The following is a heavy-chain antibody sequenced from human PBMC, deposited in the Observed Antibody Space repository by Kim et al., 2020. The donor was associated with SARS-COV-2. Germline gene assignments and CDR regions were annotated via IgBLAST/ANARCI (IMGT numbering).Heavy chain of an antibody. CDR3: ARDTGGAWHGYSSGWYADYFDY. CDR2: IIPIFGTA. J-gene: IGHJ4*02. D-gene: IGHD6-19*01. V-gene: IGHV1-69*13. Sequence: SVKVSCKASGGTFSSYAISWVRQAPGQGLEWMGGIIPIFGTANYAQKFQGRVTITADESTSTAYMELSSLRSEDTAVYYCARDTGGAWHGYSSGWYADYFDYWGQGTLVTVSS. CDR1: GGTFSSYA.